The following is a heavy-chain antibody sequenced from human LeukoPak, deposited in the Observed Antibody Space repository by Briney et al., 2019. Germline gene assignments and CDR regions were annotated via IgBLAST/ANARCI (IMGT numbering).Heavy chain of an antibody. V-gene: IGHV4-59*08. D-gene: IGHD1-26*01. CDR1: GDSISSYY. J-gene: IGHJ5*02. CDR3: ARLTRGRWFDP. Sequence: SETLSLTSTVSGDSISSYYWSWIRQPPGKGLEWIGHINYSGTTNYNPALKSRATISVDTSKNQFSLKVSSVTAADTAVYYCARLTRGRWFDPWGQGTLVTVSS. CDR2: INYSGTT.